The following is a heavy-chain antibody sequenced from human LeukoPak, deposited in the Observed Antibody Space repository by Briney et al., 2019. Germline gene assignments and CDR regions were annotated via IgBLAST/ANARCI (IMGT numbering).Heavy chain of an antibody. CDR1: GGSFSGYY. Sequence: PSETLSLTCAVYGGSFSGYYWSWIRQPPGKGLEWIGEINRSGSTNYNPSLKSRVTISVDTSKNQFSLKLSSVTAADTAVYYCARAPLIYDYVWGSYREPNFDYWGQGTLVTVSS. CDR3: ARAPLIYDYVWGSYREPNFDY. D-gene: IGHD3-16*02. V-gene: IGHV4-34*01. J-gene: IGHJ4*02. CDR2: INRSGST.